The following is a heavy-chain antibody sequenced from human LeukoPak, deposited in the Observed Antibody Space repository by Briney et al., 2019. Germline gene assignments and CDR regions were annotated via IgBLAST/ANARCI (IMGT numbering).Heavy chain of an antibody. CDR3: ARDLRGSYYLFSPYYYGMDV. D-gene: IGHD1-26*01. J-gene: IGHJ6*02. V-gene: IGHV3-33*01. CDR2: IWYDGSNK. Sequence: PGRSLRLSCAASGFTFSSYGMHWVRQAPGKGLEWVAVIWYDGSNKYYADSVKGRFTISRDNSKNTLYLQMNSLRAEDTAVYYCARDLRGSYYLFSPYYYGMDVWGQGTTVTVSS. CDR1: GFTFSSYG.